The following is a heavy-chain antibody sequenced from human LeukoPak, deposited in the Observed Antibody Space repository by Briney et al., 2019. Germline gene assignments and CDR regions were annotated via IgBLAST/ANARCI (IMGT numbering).Heavy chain of an antibody. V-gene: IGHV4-34*01. CDR3: ARKEYEPGYYDSSGNNWFDP. Sequence: SETLSLTCAVYGGSFSGYYWSWIRQPPGKGLEWIGEINHSGSTNYNPSLKSRVTISVDTSKNQFSLKLSSVTAADTAVYYCARKEYEPGYYDSSGNNWFDPWGQGTQVTVSS. D-gene: IGHD3-22*01. J-gene: IGHJ5*02. CDR2: INHSGST. CDR1: GGSFSGYY.